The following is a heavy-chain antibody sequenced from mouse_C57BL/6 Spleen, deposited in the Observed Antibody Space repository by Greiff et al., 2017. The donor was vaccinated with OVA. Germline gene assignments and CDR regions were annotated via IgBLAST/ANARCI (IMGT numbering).Heavy chain of an antibody. Sequence: EVKLQESGAELVKPGASVKLSCTASGFNITAYYMHWVKQRTEQGLEWIGRIDPEGGETKYAPKFQGKATITADTSSNTAYLQLSSLTSEDTAVYYCASIYYYGSSHWYFDGWGTGTTVTVSS. CDR2: IDPEGGET. CDR3: ASIYYYGSSHWYFDG. V-gene: IGHV14-2*01. D-gene: IGHD1-1*01. CDR1: GFNITAYY. J-gene: IGHJ1*03.